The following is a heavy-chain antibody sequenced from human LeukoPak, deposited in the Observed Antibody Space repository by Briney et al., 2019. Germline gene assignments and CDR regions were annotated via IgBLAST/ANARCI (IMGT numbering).Heavy chain of an antibody. V-gene: IGHV3-33*01. CDR1: GFTFSSYG. CDR2: IWYDGSNK. J-gene: IGHJ4*02. CDR3: AREGRPINDDFDY. Sequence: GGSLRLSCAASGFTFSSYGMHWVRQAPGKGLEWVAVIWYDGSNKYYADSVKGRFTISRDNSKNTLYLQMNSLRAEDTAVYYCAREGRPINDDFDYWGQGTLVTVSS. D-gene: IGHD1-1*01.